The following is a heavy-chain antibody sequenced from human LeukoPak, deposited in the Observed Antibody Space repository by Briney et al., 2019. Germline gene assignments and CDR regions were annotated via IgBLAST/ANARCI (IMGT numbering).Heavy chain of an antibody. V-gene: IGHV3-48*04. CDR2: ISSSSSTI. J-gene: IGHJ6*02. CDR3: ARGILLELAVAGPPGDYYYGMDV. D-gene: IGHD6-19*01. Sequence: PGGSLRLSCAASGFTFSSYSMNWVRQAPGKGLEWVSYISSSSSTIYYADSVKGRFTISRDNAKNSLYLQMNSLRAEDTAVYYCARGILLELAVAGPPGDYYYGMDVWGQGTTVTVSS. CDR1: GFTFSSYS.